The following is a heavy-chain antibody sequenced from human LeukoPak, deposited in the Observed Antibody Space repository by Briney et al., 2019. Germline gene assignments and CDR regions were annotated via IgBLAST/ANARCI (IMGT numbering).Heavy chain of an antibody. CDR2: ISSNGGST. V-gene: IGHV3-64D*09. CDR3: VKVGTYGEYDY. D-gene: IGHD4-17*01. CDR1: GFTFSNYA. J-gene: IGHJ4*02. Sequence: PGGSLRLSCSASGFTFSNYAMHWVRQAPGKGLEYVSGISSNGGSTYYADSVKGRFSISRDNSKNTVYLQMSSLRGEDTAVYYCVKVGTYGEYDYWGQGTLVTVSS.